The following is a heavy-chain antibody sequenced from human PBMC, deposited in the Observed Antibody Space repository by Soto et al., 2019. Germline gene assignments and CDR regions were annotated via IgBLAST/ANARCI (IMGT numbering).Heavy chain of an antibody. CDR2: ITSSSNTM. V-gene: IGHV3-48*02. J-gene: IGHJ6*02. CDR3: ARPHLDRPTFYGMDV. D-gene: IGHD2-2*03. Sequence: EEQLVESGGGLVQAGGSLRLSCAASGFILGRNSMMWVRQALGKGLEWVAYITSSSNTMNYADSVKGRFTISRDNANNALYLQMNSLRDEDTAVYYCARPHLDRPTFYGMDVWGQGTTVTVSS. CDR1: GFILGRNS.